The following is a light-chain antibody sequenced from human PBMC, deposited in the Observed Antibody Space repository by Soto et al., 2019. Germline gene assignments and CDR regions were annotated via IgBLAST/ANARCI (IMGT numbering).Light chain of an antibody. CDR2: DDD. V-gene: IGLV3-21*02. J-gene: IGLJ3*02. CDR1: NIGSKT. CDR3: QVWDSGSDHWV. Sequence: SYVLTQPPSVSVAPGHTATITCGGDNIGSKTLHWYQQRPGQAPVLVVFDDDDRPSGIPERFSGSNSGNTATLTVSRFEAGHEADYFCQVWDSGSDHWVFGGGTKVTVL.